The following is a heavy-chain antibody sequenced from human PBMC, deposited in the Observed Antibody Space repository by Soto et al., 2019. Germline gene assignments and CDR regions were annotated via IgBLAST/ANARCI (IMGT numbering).Heavy chain of an antibody. CDR3: AGGFIAYGSSTSCFDAFDS. D-gene: IGHD2-2*01. CDR1: GYTFTGYY. Sequence: ASVKVSCKASGYTFTGYYIHWVRQAPGQGLEWMGWINPNSGGTNYAQKFQGRVTVTRDTSISTAYMELSRLRSDDTAVYYCAGGFIAYGSSTSCFDAFDSWGQVTMVTVSS. CDR2: INPNSGGT. J-gene: IGHJ3*02. V-gene: IGHV1-2*02.